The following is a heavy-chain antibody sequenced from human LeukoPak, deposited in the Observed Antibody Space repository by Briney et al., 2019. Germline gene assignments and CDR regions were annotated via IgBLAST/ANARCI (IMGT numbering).Heavy chain of an antibody. J-gene: IGHJ6*02. D-gene: IGHD3-10*01. V-gene: IGHV3-30-3*01. CDR2: ISYDGSNK. CDR3: AREGLLWFGELLDYYYYGMDV. CDR1: GFTFSSYA. Sequence: GGPLRLSCAASGFTFSSYAMHWVRQAPGKGLEWVAVISYDGSNKYYADSVKGRFTISRDNSKNTLYLQMNSLRAEDTAVYYCAREGLLWFGELLDYYYYGMDVWGQGTTVTVSS.